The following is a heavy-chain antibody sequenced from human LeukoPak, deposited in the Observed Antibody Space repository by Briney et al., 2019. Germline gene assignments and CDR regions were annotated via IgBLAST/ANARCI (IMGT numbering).Heavy chain of an antibody. CDR3: ARGGRVSKLLYYYYYYMDV. V-gene: IGHV1-18*01. Sequence: GASVKVSCKASGYTFTSYGISWVRQAPGQGLEWMGWISAYNGNTNYAQKLQGRVTMTTDTSTSTAYMELRSLRSDDTAVYYCARGGRVSKLLYYYYYYMDVWGKGTTVTVSS. D-gene: IGHD2-8*01. CDR1: GYTFTSYG. J-gene: IGHJ6*03. CDR2: ISAYNGNT.